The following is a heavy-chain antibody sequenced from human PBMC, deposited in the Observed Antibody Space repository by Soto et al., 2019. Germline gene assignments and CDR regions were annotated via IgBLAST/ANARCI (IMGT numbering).Heavy chain of an antibody. Sequence: PETLSLTCTVSGGSISSSSYYWGWIRQPPGKGLEWIGSIYYSGSTYYNPSLKSRVTISVDTSKNQFSLKLSSVTAADTAVYYCARQRAEITIFGVVINSYGMDVWGQGTTVTVSS. J-gene: IGHJ6*02. V-gene: IGHV4-39*01. D-gene: IGHD3-3*01. CDR1: GGSISSSSYY. CDR3: ARQRAEITIFGVVINSYGMDV. CDR2: IYYSGST.